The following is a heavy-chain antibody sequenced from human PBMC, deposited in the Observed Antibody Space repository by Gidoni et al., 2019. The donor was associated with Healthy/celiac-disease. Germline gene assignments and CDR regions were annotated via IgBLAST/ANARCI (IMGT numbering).Heavy chain of an antibody. D-gene: IGHD6-13*01. Sequence: QVQLVQSGAEVKKPGASVKVSCKASGYTFTSYDINWVRQATGQGLEWMGWMNPNSGNTGYAQKVQGRVTMTRNTSISTAYMELSSLRSEDTAVYYCAGRRIAAYYYYYGMDVWGQGTTVTVSS. J-gene: IGHJ6*02. CDR1: GYTFTSYD. CDR2: MNPNSGNT. V-gene: IGHV1-8*01. CDR3: AGRRIAAYYYYYGMDV.